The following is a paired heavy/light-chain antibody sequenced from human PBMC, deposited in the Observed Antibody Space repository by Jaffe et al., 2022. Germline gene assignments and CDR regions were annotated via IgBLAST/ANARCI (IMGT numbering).Heavy chain of an antibody. CDR3: AKETETYYDILTGPFDY. CDR2: ISWNSGSI. D-gene: IGHD3-9*01. V-gene: IGHV3-9*01. Sequence: EVQLVESGGGLVQPGRSLRLSCAASGFTFDDYAMHWVRQAPGKGLEWVSGISWNSGSIGYADSVKGRFTISRDNAKNSLYLQMNSLRAEDTALYYCAKETETYYDILTGPFDYWGQGTLVTVSS. J-gene: IGHJ4*02. CDR1: GFTFDDYA.
Light chain of an antibody. CDR2: GAS. V-gene: IGKV3-15*01. J-gene: IGKJ1*01. Sequence: EIVMTQSPATLSVSPGERATLSCRASQSVSSNLAWYQQKPGQAPRLLIYGASTRATGIPARFSGSGSGTEFTLTISSLQSEDFAVYYCQQYNNWPPYTFGQGTKVEIK. CDR3: QQYNNWPPYT. CDR1: QSVSSN.